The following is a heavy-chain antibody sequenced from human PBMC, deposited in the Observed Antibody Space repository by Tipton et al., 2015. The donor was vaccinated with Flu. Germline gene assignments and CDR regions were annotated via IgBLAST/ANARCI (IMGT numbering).Heavy chain of an antibody. Sequence: AASGFTFSSYEINWVRQAPGKGLEWVSYISYSGTTIYYADSVKGRFTISRDNAENSLYLQMNNLRAEDTAVYYCAREGAGKGSSVDYWGQGTLVTVSS. CDR3: AREGAGKGSSVDY. D-gene: IGHD6-19*01. CDR1: GFTFSSYE. J-gene: IGHJ4*02. V-gene: IGHV3-48*03. CDR2: ISYSGTTI.